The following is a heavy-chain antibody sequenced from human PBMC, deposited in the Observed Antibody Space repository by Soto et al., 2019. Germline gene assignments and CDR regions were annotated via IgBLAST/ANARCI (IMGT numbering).Heavy chain of an antibody. Sequence: RSQRLSCAPPGFTFSSYAMPWVRQEQGKGLEWVAVISYDGSNKYYADSVKGRFTISRDNSKNTLYLQMNSLRAEDTAVYYCARPLWRDDYNWGYFVLWGRGTLVTVS. J-gene: IGHJ2*01. CDR2: ISYDGSNK. D-gene: IGHD4-4*01. V-gene: IGHV3-30-3*01. CDR1: GFTFSSYA. CDR3: ARPLWRDDYNWGYFVL.